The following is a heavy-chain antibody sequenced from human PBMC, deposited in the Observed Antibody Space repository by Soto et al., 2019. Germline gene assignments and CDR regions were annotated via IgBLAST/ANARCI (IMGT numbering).Heavy chain of an antibody. Sequence: EVQLVESGGGLVQPGGSLRLSCAASGFTFTNYWMHWVRQAPGKGLMWVSRINPDGSRTTYADSVKGRFAVSRDNAKNARFLQMSSLGAADTAVYYCARVRLGSYDWFGPWGQGSLVTVSS. J-gene: IGHJ5*02. D-gene: IGHD3-16*01. CDR3: ARVRLGSYDWFGP. CDR2: INPDGSRT. V-gene: IGHV3-74*01. CDR1: GFTFTNYW.